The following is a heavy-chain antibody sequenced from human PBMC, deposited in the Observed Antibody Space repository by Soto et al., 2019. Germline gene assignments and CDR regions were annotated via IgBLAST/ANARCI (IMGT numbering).Heavy chain of an antibody. D-gene: IGHD5-12*01. J-gene: IGHJ4*02. CDR3: AKSGSGSGYNPFDY. CDR2: ISSDGSNK. V-gene: IGHV3-30*18. CDR1: GFTFSNYG. Sequence: SLRLSSAAPGFTFSNYGMPWVRQAPGKGLEWVAVISSDGSNKYYKDSVKGRFTISRDNSKNTLYLQMNSLRAEDTAVYYCAKSGSGSGYNPFDYWGQGTLVTVSS.